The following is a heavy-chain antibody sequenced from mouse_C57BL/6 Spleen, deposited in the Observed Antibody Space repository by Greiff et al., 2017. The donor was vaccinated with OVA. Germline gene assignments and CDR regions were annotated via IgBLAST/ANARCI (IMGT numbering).Heavy chain of an antibody. D-gene: IGHD3-2*02. J-gene: IGHJ4*01. CDR2: IYPGSGST. CDR3: ARRGAQATSMDY. V-gene: IGHV1-55*01. Sequence: VQLQQPGAELVRPGSSVKMSCKASGYTFTSYWITWVKQRPGQGLEWIGDIYPGSGSTNYNEKFKSKATLTVDTSSSTAYMQLSSLTSEDSAVYYCARRGAQATSMDYWGQGTSVTVSS. CDR1: GYTFTSYW.